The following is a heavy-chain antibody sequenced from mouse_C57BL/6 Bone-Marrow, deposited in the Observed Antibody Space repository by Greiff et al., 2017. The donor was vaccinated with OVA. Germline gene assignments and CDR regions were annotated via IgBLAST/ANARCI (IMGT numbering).Heavy chain of an antibody. D-gene: IGHD1-1*01. CDR2: ISSGGSYT. Sequence: EVKLMEPGGDLVKPGGSLKLSCAASGFTFSSYGMSWVRQTPDQRLEWVATISSGGSYTYYPDSVKGRFTISRDNAKNTLYLQMSSLKSEDTAMDYYARHRDYGSFFDYWGQGTTLTVTS. CDR1: GFTFSSYG. CDR3: ARHRDYGSFFDY. V-gene: IGHV5-6*01. J-gene: IGHJ2*01.